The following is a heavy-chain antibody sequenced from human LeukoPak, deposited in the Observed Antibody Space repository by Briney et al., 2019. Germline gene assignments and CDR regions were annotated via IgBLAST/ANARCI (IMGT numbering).Heavy chain of an antibody. Sequence: ASVKVSCKASGYTFTSYDINWVRQATGQGLEWMGWISAYNGNTNYAQKLQGRVTMTTDTSTSTAYMELRSLRSDDTAVYYCARVHVGMTTVTTDPSYYYYYMDVWGKGTTVTVSS. CDR1: GYTFTSYD. V-gene: IGHV1-18*01. J-gene: IGHJ6*03. D-gene: IGHD4-11*01. CDR3: ARVHVGMTTVTTDPSYYYYYMDV. CDR2: ISAYNGNT.